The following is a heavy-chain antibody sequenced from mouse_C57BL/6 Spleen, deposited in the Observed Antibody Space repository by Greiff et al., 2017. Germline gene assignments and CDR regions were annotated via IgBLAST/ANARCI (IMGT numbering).Heavy chain of an antibody. CDR1: GFTFSDYG. CDR2: ISSGSSTI. Sequence: EVKLLESGGGLVKPGGSLKLSCAASGFTFSDYGMHWVRQAPEKGLEWVAYISSGSSTIYYADTVKGRFTISRDNAKNTLFLQMTSLRSEDTAMYYCARPIVTNYYAMDYWGQGTSVTVSS. CDR3: ARPIVTNYYAMDY. D-gene: IGHD2-5*01. J-gene: IGHJ4*01. V-gene: IGHV5-17*01.